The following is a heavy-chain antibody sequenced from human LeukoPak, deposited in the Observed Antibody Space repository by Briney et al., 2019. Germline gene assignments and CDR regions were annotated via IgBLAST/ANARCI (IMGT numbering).Heavy chain of an antibody. V-gene: IGHV3-15*01. CDR1: GFTFNNAW. J-gene: IGHJ5*02. CDR3: TTDVGHGT. CDR2: VKSKTDGETT. D-gene: IGHD4-17*01. Sequence: GGSLRLSCAASGFTFNNAWMSWVRQAPGKGLEWVGRVKSKTDGETTDYAAPVKGRFTISRDDSKNTPYLQMNSLKTEDTAVYYCTTDVGHGTWGQGILVTVSS.